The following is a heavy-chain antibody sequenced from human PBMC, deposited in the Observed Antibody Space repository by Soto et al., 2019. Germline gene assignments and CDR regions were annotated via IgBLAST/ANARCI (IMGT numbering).Heavy chain of an antibody. V-gene: IGHV4-59*01. D-gene: IGHD7-27*01. CDR3: ERAYLGIGDWYFDL. J-gene: IGHJ2*01. CDR1: GGSISSYY. CDR2: IYYSGRT. Sequence: QVQLQESGPGLVKPSETLSLTCTVSGGSISSYYWSWIRQPPGKGLELIGYIYYSGRTNYTPSLKSRVTISVDTSKNHFSLKLSSVTAADTAVYYCERAYLGIGDWYFDLWGRGTLVTVSS.